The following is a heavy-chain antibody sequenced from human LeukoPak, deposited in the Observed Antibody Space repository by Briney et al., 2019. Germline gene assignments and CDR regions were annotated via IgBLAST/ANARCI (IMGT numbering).Heavy chain of an antibody. V-gene: IGHV1-69*13. CDR3: ARVVVAADYYFDY. J-gene: IGHJ4*02. D-gene: IGHD2-15*01. Sequence: ASVKVSCKASGGTFSSYAISWVRQAPGQGLEWMGGIIPIFGTANYAQKFQGRVTITADESTSAAYMELSSLRSEDTAVYYCARVVVAADYYFDYWGQGTLVTVSS. CDR2: IIPIFGTA. CDR1: GGTFSSYA.